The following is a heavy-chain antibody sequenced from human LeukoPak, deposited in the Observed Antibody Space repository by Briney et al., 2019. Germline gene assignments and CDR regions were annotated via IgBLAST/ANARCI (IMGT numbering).Heavy chain of an antibody. CDR1: GYTFTGYY. CDR3: TRERWLQLRYYFDY. Sequence: GASVKVSCKPSGYTFTGYYMHWVRQAPGQGLEWMGWINPNSCGTNYAQKFQGRVTMTRDTSISTAYMELSRLRADDTAVYYCTRERWLQLRYYFDYWGQGTLVTVSS. V-gene: IGHV1-2*02. J-gene: IGHJ4*02. D-gene: IGHD5-24*01. CDR2: INPNSCGT.